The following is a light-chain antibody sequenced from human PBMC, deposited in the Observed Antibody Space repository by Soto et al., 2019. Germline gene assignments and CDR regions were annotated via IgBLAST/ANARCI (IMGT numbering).Light chain of an antibody. J-gene: IGKJ4*01. CDR3: QQRSNWPT. Sequence: EIVLTQSPATLSLSPGERATLSCRASQSVSSFLAWYQQKPCQAPRLLIYDASNRATGIPARFSGSGSGTDFTLTISSLEPEDFAIYYCQQRSNWPTFGGGTKVEIK. CDR2: DAS. CDR1: QSVSSF. V-gene: IGKV3-11*01.